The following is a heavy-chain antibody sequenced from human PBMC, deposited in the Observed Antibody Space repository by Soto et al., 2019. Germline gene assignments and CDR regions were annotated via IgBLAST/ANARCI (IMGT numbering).Heavy chain of an antibody. CDR3: ARETSGGDCYCAFDI. CDR2: ISSSSSYI. D-gene: IGHD2-21*02. Sequence: EVQLVESGGGLVKPGGSLRLSCAASGFTFSSHSMNWVRQAPGKGLEWVSSISSSSSYIYYADSVKGRFTISRDNAKNSLYLQMNSLRAEDTAVYYCARETSGGDCYCAFDIWGQGTMVTVSS. V-gene: IGHV3-21*01. J-gene: IGHJ3*02. CDR1: GFTFSSHS.